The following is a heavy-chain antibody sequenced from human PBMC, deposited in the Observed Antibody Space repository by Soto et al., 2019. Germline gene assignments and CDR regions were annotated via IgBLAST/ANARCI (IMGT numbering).Heavy chain of an antibody. CDR1: GGSFSGYY. J-gene: IGHJ6*02. V-gene: IGHV4-34*01. Sequence: SETLSLTCAVYGGSFSGYYWSWIRQPPGKGLEWIGEINHSGSTNYNPSLKSRVTISVDTSKNQFSLKLSSVTAADTAVYYCARGRLLYGYYYYYSGMHVWAQGTTVNVPS. D-gene: IGHD3-16*01. CDR3: ARGRLLYGYYYYYSGMHV. CDR2: INHSGST.